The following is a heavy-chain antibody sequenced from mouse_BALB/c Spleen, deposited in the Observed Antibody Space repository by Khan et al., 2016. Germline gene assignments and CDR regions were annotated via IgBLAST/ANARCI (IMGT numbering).Heavy chain of an antibody. D-gene: IGHD3-3*01. J-gene: IGHJ3*01. Sequence: QVQLKQPGAELVKPGASVKLSCKASGYTFTSYHMYWVKQRPGQGLEWIGGINPSNGDTKFNEKFKNKATVTVDKSASTAYMQLSSLTSEDSAVYYCTREGDFAYWGQGTLVTVSA. V-gene: IGHV1S81*02. CDR1: GYTFTSYH. CDR3: TREGDFAY. CDR2: INPSNGDT.